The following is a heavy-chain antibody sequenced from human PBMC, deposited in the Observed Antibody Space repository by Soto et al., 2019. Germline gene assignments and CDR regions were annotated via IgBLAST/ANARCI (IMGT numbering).Heavy chain of an antibody. CDR1: GGSISIGDYY. V-gene: IGHV4-30-4*01. D-gene: IGHD6-13*01. Sequence: SETLSLTCTVSGGSISIGDYYLSWIRQPPGKGLEWIGYIYYSGSTYYNPSLKSRVTISVDTSKNQFSLKLSSVTAADKAVYYCARGIAAAGTGWFDPWGQGTLVTVSS. CDR2: IYYSGST. CDR3: ARGIAAAGTGWFDP. J-gene: IGHJ5*02.